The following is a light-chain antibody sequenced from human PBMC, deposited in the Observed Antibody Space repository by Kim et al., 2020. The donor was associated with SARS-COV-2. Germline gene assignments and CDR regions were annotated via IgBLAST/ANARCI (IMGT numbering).Light chain of an antibody. Sequence: VSAGQTARITCSGKALANQYAYWYQQKAGQAPVLVIYKDSERHSGIPERFAGSSSATTVTLTISGVQAEDEADYDCQAADSSGTWVFGGGTKLTV. J-gene: IGLJ3*02. CDR3: QAADSSGTWV. CDR1: ALANQY. CDR2: KDS. V-gene: IGLV3-25*03.